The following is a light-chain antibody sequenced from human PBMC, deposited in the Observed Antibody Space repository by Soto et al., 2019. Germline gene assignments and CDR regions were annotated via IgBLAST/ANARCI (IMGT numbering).Light chain of an antibody. CDR2: DNN. V-gene: IGLV1-51*01. J-gene: IGLJ1*01. CDR3: ATWDGSLSGYV. Sequence: QSVLTQPPSVSAAPGQKVTISCSGSSSNIGNNYVSWYQQLPGTAPKLLIYDNNKRPSGIPDRFSGSKSGTSGTLDITGLQTGDEADYYCATWDGSLSGYVFGTGTKVTVL. CDR1: SSNIGNNY.